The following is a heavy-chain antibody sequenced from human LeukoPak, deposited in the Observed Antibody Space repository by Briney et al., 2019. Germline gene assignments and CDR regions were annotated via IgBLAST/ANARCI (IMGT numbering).Heavy chain of an antibody. V-gene: IGHV1-2*02. J-gene: IGHJ5*02. CDR1: GYTFTSYD. CDR3: ARAFGATYYDFWSGYSWFDP. D-gene: IGHD3-3*01. Sequence: ASVKVSCKASGYTFTSYDINWVRQATGQGLEWMGWINPNSGGTNYAQKFQGRVTMTRDTSISTAYMELSRLRSDDTAVYYCARAFGATYYDFWSGYSWFDPWGQGTLVTVSS. CDR2: INPNSGGT.